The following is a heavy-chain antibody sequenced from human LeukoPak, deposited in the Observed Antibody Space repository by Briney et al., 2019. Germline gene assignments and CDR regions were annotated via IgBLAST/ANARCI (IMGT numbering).Heavy chain of an antibody. CDR2: IYTSGST. V-gene: IGHV4-61*02. Sequence: PSHTLSLTCTVSGGSIRSGSYYWSWIRQPAGKGLEWIGRIYTSGSTNYNPSLTSRVTISVDTSKNQFSLKLSSVPAADTAVYYCASQPGSSSWSSNWFDPWGQGTLVTVSS. CDR1: GGSIRSGSYY. J-gene: IGHJ5*02. CDR3: ASQPGSSSWSSNWFDP. D-gene: IGHD6-13*01.